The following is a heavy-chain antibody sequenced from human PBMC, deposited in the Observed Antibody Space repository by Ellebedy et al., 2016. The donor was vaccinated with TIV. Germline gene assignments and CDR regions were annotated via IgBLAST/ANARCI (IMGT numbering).Heavy chain of an antibody. CDR2: IYYSGST. Sequence: SETLSLTXTVSGGSVSSGSSYWSWIRQPPGKGLEWIGYIYYSGSTNYNPSLKSRVTISVDTSKNQFSLKLSSVTAADTAVYYCARRRRITMVRGPGGPFDYWGQGTLVTVSS. D-gene: IGHD3-10*01. J-gene: IGHJ4*02. CDR3: ARRRRITMVRGPGGPFDY. V-gene: IGHV4-61*01. CDR1: GGSVSSGSSY.